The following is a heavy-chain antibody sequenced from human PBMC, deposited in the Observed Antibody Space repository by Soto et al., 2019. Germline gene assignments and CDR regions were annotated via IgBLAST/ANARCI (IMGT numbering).Heavy chain of an antibody. CDR3: ARRGNGYGASFFDY. Sequence: SETLSLTCTVSGGSISSYYWSWIRQPPGKGLEWIGYIYYSGSTNYNPSLKSRVTISVDTSKNQFSLKLSSVTAADTAVYYCARRGNGYGASFFDYWGQGTLVTVSS. V-gene: IGHV4-59*01. J-gene: IGHJ4*02. CDR2: IYYSGST. CDR1: GGSISSYY. D-gene: IGHD4-17*01.